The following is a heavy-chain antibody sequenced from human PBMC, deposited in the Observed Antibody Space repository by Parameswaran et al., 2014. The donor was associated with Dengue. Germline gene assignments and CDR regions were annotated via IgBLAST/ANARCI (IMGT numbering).Heavy chain of an antibody. V-gene: IGHV1-2*02. CDR3: ARIGGSTTRLWFGGKNYFDY. D-gene: IGHD3-10*01. J-gene: IGHJ4*02. CDR2: INPNSGGT. Sequence: VRQAPGQGLEWMGWINPNSGGTNYAQKFQGRVTMTRDTSISTAYMELSRLRSDDTAVYYCARIGGSTTRLWFGGKNYFDYWGQGTLVTVSS.